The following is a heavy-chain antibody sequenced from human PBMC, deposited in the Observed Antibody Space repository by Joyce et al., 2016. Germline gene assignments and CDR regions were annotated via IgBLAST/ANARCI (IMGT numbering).Heavy chain of an antibody. Sequence: EVQLVESGVGLVKPGGSLRLPCPASGFSFSGYWMHWGRQAPGKGLVGVSRINTDGRSTRFADSVKGRFTISRDNAKNTLYLQMNSLRAEDTAVYYCVRGISARPGGPNWFDPWGQGTLVTVSS. J-gene: IGHJ5*02. CDR3: VRGISARPGGPNWFDP. CDR2: INTDGRST. D-gene: IGHD6-6*01. CDR1: GFSFSGYW. V-gene: IGHV3-74*01.